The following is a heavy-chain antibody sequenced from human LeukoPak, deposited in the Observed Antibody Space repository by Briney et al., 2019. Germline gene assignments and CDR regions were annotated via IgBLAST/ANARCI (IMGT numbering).Heavy chain of an antibody. D-gene: IGHD3-3*01. CDR3: ARDGDFWSGYPDY. CDR1: GFTFDDYG. V-gene: IGHV3-20*04. Sequence: RGSLRLSCAASGFTFDDYGMSWVRHAPGKGLEWVSGINWNGGSTGYADSVKGRFTISRDNAKNSLYLQMNSLRAEDTALYYCARDGDFWSGYPDYWGQGTLVTVSS. CDR2: INWNGGST. J-gene: IGHJ4*02.